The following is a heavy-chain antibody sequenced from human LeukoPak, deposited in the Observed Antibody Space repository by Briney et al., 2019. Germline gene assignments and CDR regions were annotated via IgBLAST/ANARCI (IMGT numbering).Heavy chain of an antibody. CDR2: IIPILGIA. CDR1: GGTFSSYA. D-gene: IGHD3-10*01. Sequence: ASAKVSCKASGGTFSSYAISWVRQAPGQGLEWMGRIIPILGIANYAQKFQGRVTITADKSTSTAYMELSSLRSEDTAVYYCARDDYYGSGSYYRGGDYWGQGTLVTVSS. V-gene: IGHV1-69*04. J-gene: IGHJ4*02. CDR3: ARDDYYGSGSYYRGGDY.